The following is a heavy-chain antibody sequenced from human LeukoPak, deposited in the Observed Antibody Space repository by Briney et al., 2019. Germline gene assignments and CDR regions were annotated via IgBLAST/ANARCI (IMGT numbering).Heavy chain of an antibody. V-gene: IGHV3-23*01. Sequence: PGGSLRLSCAASGFTFSSYAMSWVRQAPGKGLEWVSAISGSGGSTYYAASVKGRFTISRDNSKNTLYLQMNSLRAEDTAVYYCANGYSGSDQPFDYWGQGTLVTVSS. CDR3: ANGYSGSDQPFDY. CDR2: ISGSGGST. D-gene: IGHD5-12*01. CDR1: GFTFSSYA. J-gene: IGHJ4*02.